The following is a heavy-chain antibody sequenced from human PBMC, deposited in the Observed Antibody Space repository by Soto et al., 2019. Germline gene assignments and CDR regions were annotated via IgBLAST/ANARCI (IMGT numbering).Heavy chain of an antibody. Sequence: QVQLVQSGAEVKKPGASVKVSCKASGYTFTSYGISWVRQAPGQGLEWMGWISAYNGNTNYAQKLQGRVTMTTDTSRSTGCMELRSLRSADTAVYYCATRDWLSTFDYWGQGTLVTVSS. V-gene: IGHV1-18*01. D-gene: IGHD3-9*01. CDR1: GYTFTSYG. CDR3: ATRDWLSTFDY. CDR2: ISAYNGNT. J-gene: IGHJ4*02.